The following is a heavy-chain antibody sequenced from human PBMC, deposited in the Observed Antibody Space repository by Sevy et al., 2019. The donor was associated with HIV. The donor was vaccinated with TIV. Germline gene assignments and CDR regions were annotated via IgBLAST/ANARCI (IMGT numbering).Heavy chain of an antibody. CDR3: ARGRYFDTSGLHFDN. Sequence: SETLSLTCTVSGDSISNYYWSWIRQPPGKGLEWLGYIYHSGSTNYNPSLKSRVTLSLDTSKNQLSLKLTSVTAADTAVYYCARGRYFDTSGLHFDNWGQGALVTVSS. J-gene: IGHJ4*02. CDR1: GDSISNYY. D-gene: IGHD3-22*01. V-gene: IGHV4-59*01. CDR2: IYHSGST.